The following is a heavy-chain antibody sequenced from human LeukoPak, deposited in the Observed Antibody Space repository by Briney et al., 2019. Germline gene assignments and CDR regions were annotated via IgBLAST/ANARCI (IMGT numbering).Heavy chain of an antibody. V-gene: IGHV3-7*01. J-gene: IGHJ5*02. CDR2: IKQGGSEK. CDR3: ARDLGQYYDTSDNWFDP. D-gene: IGHD3-22*01. Sequence: GGPLRLSCAASGFTFSSYWKRGVRQAPGKGLEGVANIKQGGSEKYYVDSVKGRFTISRDNAKNSLYLQMNSLRAEDTAVYYCARDLGQYYDTSDNWFDPWGQGTLVTVSS. CDR1: GFTFSSYW.